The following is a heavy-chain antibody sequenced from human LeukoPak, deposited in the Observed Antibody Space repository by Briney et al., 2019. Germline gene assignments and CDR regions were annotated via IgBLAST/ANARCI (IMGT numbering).Heavy chain of an antibody. CDR3: ARDRSGDRGKDYYYYYYMDV. J-gene: IGHJ6*03. V-gene: IGHV3-66*01. D-gene: IGHD3-10*01. Sequence: PGGSLRLSCAASEFSVGSNYMTWVRQAPGKGLEWVSLIYSGGSTYYADSVKGRFTISIDNAKNSLYLQMNSLRAEDTAVYYCARDRSGDRGKDYYYYYYMDVWGKGTTVTVSS. CDR2: IYSGGST. CDR1: EFSVGSNY.